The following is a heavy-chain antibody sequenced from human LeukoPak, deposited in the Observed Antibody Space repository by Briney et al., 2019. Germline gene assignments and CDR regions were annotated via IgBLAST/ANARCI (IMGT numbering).Heavy chain of an antibody. CDR1: GGSISSYY. J-gene: IGHJ3*02. V-gene: IGHV4-59*08. CDR2: IYYSGST. CDR3: ARVVGATVSHDALDI. D-gene: IGHD1-26*01. Sequence: SETLSLTCTVSGGSISSYYWSWIRQPPGKGLEWIGYIYYSGSTNYNPSLKSRVTRSVDTSKNQFSLKLSSVTAADTAVYYCARVVGATVSHDALDIWGQGTMVTVSS.